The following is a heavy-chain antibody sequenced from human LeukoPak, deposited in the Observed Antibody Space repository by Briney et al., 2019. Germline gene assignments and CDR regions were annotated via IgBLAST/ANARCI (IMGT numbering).Heavy chain of an antibody. D-gene: IGHD1-26*01. J-gene: IGHJ4*02. CDR1: EFIFSSYP. Sequence: GGSLRLSCAASEFIFSSYPMHWVRQAPGRGLEYVSAISGDGGSTYYANSVKGRFTISRDNSKNTLYLQMNSLRAEDTAVYYCAKSGGPPYSGSHDYFDYWGQGTLVTVSS. CDR2: ISGDGGST. CDR3: AKSGGPPYSGSHDYFDY. V-gene: IGHV3-64*01.